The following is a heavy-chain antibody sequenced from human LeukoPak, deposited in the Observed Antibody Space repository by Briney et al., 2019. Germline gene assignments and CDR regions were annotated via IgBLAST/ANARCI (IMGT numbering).Heavy chain of an antibody. CDR3: ATFYSGSSD. D-gene: IGHD6-6*01. Sequence: KPSETLSLTCPVSGGSISSSTYYWGWIRQPPGKGLEWIGSIYYTGSTYYNPSLKSRLTISVDTSKNQFSLNLSSVTAADTAVYYCATFYSGSSDWGQGTLVTVSS. CDR1: GGSISSSTYY. J-gene: IGHJ4*02. V-gene: IGHV4-39*01. CDR2: IYYTGST.